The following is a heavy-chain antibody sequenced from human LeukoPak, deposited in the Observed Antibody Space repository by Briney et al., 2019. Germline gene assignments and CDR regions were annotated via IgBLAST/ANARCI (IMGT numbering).Heavy chain of an antibody. CDR3: ARLIFGVVTAYYYMDV. J-gene: IGHJ6*03. Sequence: PSETLSLTCTVSGGSISSYYWSWIRQPAGKGLEWIGRIYTSGSTNYNPSLKSRVTMSVDTSKNQFSLKLSSVTAADTAVYYCARLIFGVVTAYYYMDVWGKGTTVTVSS. CDR2: IYTSGST. CDR1: GGSISSYY. V-gene: IGHV4-4*07. D-gene: IGHD3-3*01.